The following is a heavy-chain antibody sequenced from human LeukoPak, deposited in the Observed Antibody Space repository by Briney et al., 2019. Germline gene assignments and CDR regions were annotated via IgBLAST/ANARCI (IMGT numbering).Heavy chain of an antibody. CDR2: IYCSGST. V-gene: IGHV4-59*01. CDR3: ARGMQQLYHFDS. D-gene: IGHD6-13*01. J-gene: IGHJ4*02. Sequence: SETLSLTCAVSGGSISSYYWSWIRQPPGKGLEWIGYIYCSGSTNYNPSLKSRVTISVDTSKNQFSLKLSSVTAADTAVYYCARGMQQLYHFDSWGRGTLVTVSS. CDR1: GGSISSYY.